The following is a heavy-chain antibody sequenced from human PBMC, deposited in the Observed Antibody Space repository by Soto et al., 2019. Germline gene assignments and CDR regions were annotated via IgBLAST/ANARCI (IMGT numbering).Heavy chain of an antibody. J-gene: IGHJ4*02. D-gene: IGHD6-19*01. CDR1: GASFSAYY. V-gene: IGHV4-34*01. CDR3: GGVAVPV. Sequence: VQLQQWGAGLLKPSVTLSLTCAVSGASFSAYYLSWIRQSPGKGLEWIGDINPSGSTNFNPSLRSRVTISVDTSKNQFSLKVTAVTAADTAVYSCGGVAVPVWGQGTLVTVSS. CDR2: INPSGST.